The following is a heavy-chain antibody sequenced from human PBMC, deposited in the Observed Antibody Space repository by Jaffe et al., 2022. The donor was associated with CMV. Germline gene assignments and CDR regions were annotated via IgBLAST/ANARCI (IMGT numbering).Heavy chain of an antibody. Sequence: QVTLRESGPALVKPTQTLTLTCTFSGFSLSTSGMCVSWIRQPPGKALEWLALIDWDDDKYYSTSLKTRLTISKDTSKNQVVLTMTNMDPVDTATYYCARMSGRGGGVYYYYGMDVWGQGTTVTVSS. CDR3: ARMSGRGGGVYYYYGMDV. CDR2: IDWDDDK. J-gene: IGHJ6*02. CDR1: GFSLSTSGMC. V-gene: IGHV2-70*01. D-gene: IGHD3-16*01.